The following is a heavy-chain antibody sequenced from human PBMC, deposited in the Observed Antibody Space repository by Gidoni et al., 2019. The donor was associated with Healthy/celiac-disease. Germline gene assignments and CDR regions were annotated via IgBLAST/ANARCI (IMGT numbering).Heavy chain of an antibody. Sequence: EVQLVESGGGLVQPGRSLRLSCAASGFTFDDYAMHWVRQAQGKGLEWVSGISWNSGSIGYADSVKGRFTISRDNAKNSLYLQMNSLRAEDTALYYCAKDIGGGWAFDIWGQGTMVTVSS. J-gene: IGHJ3*02. D-gene: IGHD3-16*01. CDR1: GFTFDDYA. V-gene: IGHV3-9*01. CDR3: AKDIGGGWAFDI. CDR2: ISWNSGSI.